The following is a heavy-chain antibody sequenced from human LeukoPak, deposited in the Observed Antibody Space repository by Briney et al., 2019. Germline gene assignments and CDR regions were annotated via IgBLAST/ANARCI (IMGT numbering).Heavy chain of an antibody. CDR3: VRRTAVGGIRFFDY. V-gene: IGHV1-2*02. CDR1: GYAFTAYY. D-gene: IGHD6-19*01. J-gene: IGHJ4*02. CDR2: INANSGGT. Sequence: ASVKLSCKASGYAFTAYYIHWVRQAPGQGLEWMGWINANSGGTFYARKFQGRVTMTRDTSISTTYMELSRLTSDDTAVYYCVRRTAVGGIRFFDYWGQGTLVTVSS.